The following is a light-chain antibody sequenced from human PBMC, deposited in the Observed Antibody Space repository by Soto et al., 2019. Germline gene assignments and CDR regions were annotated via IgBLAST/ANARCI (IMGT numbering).Light chain of an antibody. Sequence: QSVLTQPPSASGTPGQRVTISCSGSRSNIGSNTENWYQQLPGTAPKLLIYSNNQRPSGVPDRFSGSKSGTSASLAISGLQSEDEADYYCAAWDDSLNEWVFGGGTQLTVL. CDR3: AAWDDSLNEWV. J-gene: IGLJ3*02. CDR2: SNN. V-gene: IGLV1-44*01. CDR1: RSNIGSNT.